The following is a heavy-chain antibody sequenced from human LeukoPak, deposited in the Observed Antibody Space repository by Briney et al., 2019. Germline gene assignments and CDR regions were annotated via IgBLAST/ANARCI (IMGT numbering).Heavy chain of an antibody. CDR2: ISGGGGST. V-gene: IGHV3-23*01. Sequence: GGSLRLSCAASGFTFTSYSMNWVRQAPGKGREWVSTISGGGGSTYYADSVKGRFPISRDNSKNTLYLQVNSLRAEDTAVYYCAKGGKWDVTPFDYWGQGTLVTVSS. CDR1: GFTFTSYS. J-gene: IGHJ4*02. D-gene: IGHD1-26*01. CDR3: AKGGKWDVTPFDY.